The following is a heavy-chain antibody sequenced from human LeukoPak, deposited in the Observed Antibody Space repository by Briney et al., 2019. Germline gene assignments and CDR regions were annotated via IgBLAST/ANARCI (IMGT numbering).Heavy chain of an antibody. CDR2: IYSGGST. CDR1: GFTVSSNY. D-gene: IGHD5-12*01. V-gene: IGHV3-66*04. CDR3: ARPQLGYSGYDYTSY. J-gene: IGHJ4*02. Sequence: PGGSLRLSCAASGFTVSSNYMSWVRQAPGKGLEWVSVIYSGGSTYYADSVKGRFTISRDNSQNTLYLQMNSLRAEDTAVYYCARPQLGYSGYDYTSYWGQGTLVTVSS.